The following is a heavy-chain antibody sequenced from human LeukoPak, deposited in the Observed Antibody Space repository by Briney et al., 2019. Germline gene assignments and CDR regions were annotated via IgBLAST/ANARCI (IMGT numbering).Heavy chain of an antibody. CDR1: GFTFSSYW. CDR2: IKQDGSEK. J-gene: IGHJ4*02. CDR3: GRRRGMGSLDY. V-gene: IGHV3-7*03. Sequence: GGSLRLSCAASGFTFSSYWMSWVRQAPGKGLEWVANIKQDGSEKNCVDSVRGRFTISRDNAKNSLYLQMNSLRAKDTAVYYCGRRRGMGSLDYWGQGTLVTVSS. D-gene: IGHD2-8*01.